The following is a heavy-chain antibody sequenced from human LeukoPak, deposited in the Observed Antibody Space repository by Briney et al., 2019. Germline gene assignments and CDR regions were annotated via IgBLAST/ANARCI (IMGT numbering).Heavy chain of an antibody. V-gene: IGHV4-59*02. Sequence: SETLSLTCTVSGGSVNNYYWSWIRQPPGKGLEWIGYIYYSGSTKYNPSLKSRVTISVDTSNNQFSLKLSSVTAADTAVYYCARGRGPGFDPWGQGTLVTVSS. CDR3: ARGRGPGFDP. CDR2: IYYSGST. D-gene: IGHD3-10*01. CDR1: GGSVNNYY. J-gene: IGHJ5*02.